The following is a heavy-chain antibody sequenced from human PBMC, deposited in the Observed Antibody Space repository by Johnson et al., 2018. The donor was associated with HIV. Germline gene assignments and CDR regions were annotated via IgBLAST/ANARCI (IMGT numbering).Heavy chain of an antibody. J-gene: IGHJ3*01. Sequence: VQLVESGGGLVKPGRSLRLSCAASGFTFSSYAMHWVRQAPGKGLEWVSGISWNTGSLGYEYSVRGRFTISRDNARNSLYLQMNSLRTEDTALYYCAKDSHYDSSGYLLLNAFDLWGQGTMVTVSS. CDR2: ISWNTGSL. CDR1: GFTFSSYA. CDR3: AKDSHYDSSGYLLLNAFDL. V-gene: IGHV3-9*01. D-gene: IGHD3-22*01.